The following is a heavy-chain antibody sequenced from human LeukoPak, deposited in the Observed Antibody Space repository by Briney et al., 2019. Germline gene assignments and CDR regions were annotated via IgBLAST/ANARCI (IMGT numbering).Heavy chain of an antibody. D-gene: IGHD2-15*01. CDR1: GFTFSSYA. V-gene: IGHV3-33*08. J-gene: IGHJ4*02. Sequence: GGSLRLSCAASGFTFSSYAMSWVRQAPGKGLEWVAVIWYDGSNKYYADSVKGRFTISRDNSKNTLYLQMNSLRAEDTAVYYCARDQGVAASYYFDYWGQGTLVTVSS. CDR2: IWYDGSNK. CDR3: ARDQGVAASYYFDY.